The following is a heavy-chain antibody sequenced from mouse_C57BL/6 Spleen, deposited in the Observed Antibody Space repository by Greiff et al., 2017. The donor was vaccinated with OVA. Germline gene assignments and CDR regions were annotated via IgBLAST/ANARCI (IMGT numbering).Heavy chain of an antibody. V-gene: IGHV1-15*01. Sequence: QVQLQQSGAELVRPGASVTLSCKASGYTFTDYEMHWVKQTPVHGLEWIGAIDPEAGGTAYNQKFKGKAILTADKSSSTAYMELRSLTSEDSAVDYGTRDGFRATDWFAYWGQGTLVTVSA. J-gene: IGHJ3*01. CDR2: IDPEAGGT. D-gene: IGHD1-1*01. CDR1: GYTFTDYE. CDR3: TRDGFRATDWFAY.